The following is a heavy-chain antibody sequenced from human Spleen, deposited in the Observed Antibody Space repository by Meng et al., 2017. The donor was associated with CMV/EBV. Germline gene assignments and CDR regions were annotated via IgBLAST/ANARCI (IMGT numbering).Heavy chain of an antibody. J-gene: IGHJ4*02. CDR2: IYYSGST. D-gene: IGHD4-17*01. Sequence: SETLSLTCTVSGGSISSSSYYWGWIRQPPGKGLEWIGSIYYSGSTYYNPSLKSRVTISVDTSKNQFSLKLSSVTAADTAVYYCARVYGDYGAYFDYWGQGTLVTVSS. V-gene: IGHV4-39*07. CDR3: ARVYGDYGAYFDY. CDR1: GGSISSSSYY.